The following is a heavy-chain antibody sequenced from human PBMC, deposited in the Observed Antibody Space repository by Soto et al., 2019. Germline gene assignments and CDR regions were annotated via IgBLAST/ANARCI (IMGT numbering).Heavy chain of an antibody. CDR1: GFTFSSYA. Sequence: GESLKISCAASGFTFSSYAMSWVRQAPGKGLEWVSAISGSGGSTYYADSVKGRFTISRDNSKNTLYLQMNSLRAEDTAVYYCAKVYGEAARPAYYFDYWGQGTLVTVSS. V-gene: IGHV3-23*01. CDR2: ISGSGGST. D-gene: IGHD6-6*01. CDR3: AKVYGEAARPAYYFDY. J-gene: IGHJ4*02.